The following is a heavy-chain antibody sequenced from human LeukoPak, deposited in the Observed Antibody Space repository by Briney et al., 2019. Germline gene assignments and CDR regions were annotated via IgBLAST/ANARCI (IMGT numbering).Heavy chain of an antibody. Sequence: GGSLRLSCAASGFTFSNYAMSWVRQAPGKGLEWVSGISGSDGSTYYADSVKGRFTISRENSKNTLYLQMDSLRAEDTAVYYCAKDSAKKYDDYWGQGTLVTVSS. J-gene: IGHJ4*02. CDR1: GFTFSNYA. CDR3: AKDSAKKYDDY. V-gene: IGHV3-23*01. CDR2: ISGSDGST. D-gene: IGHD2/OR15-2a*01.